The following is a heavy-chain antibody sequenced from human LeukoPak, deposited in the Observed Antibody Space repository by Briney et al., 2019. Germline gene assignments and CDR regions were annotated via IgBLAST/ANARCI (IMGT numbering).Heavy chain of an antibody. J-gene: IGHJ3*02. D-gene: IGHD2-2*02. CDR3: AEYGYCSSTSCYTGGAFDI. Sequence: SETLSLTCAVYGGSFSGYYWGWIRQPPGKGLEWIGSIYYSGSTYYNPSLKSRVTISVDTSKNQFSLKLSSVTAADTAVYYCAEYGYCSSTSCYTGGAFDIWAKGQWSPSLQ. CDR1: GGSFSGYY. CDR2: IYYSGST. V-gene: IGHV4-39*01.